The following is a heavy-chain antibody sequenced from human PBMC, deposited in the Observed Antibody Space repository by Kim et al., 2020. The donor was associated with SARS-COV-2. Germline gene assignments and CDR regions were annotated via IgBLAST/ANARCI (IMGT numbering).Heavy chain of an antibody. CDR3: ARAEGYYYMDV. V-gene: IGHV3-30*01. Sequence: KYYADSGKGRFTISRDNSKNTLYLQMNSLRAEDTAVYYCARAEGYYYMDVWGKGTTVTVSS. J-gene: IGHJ6*03. CDR2: K.